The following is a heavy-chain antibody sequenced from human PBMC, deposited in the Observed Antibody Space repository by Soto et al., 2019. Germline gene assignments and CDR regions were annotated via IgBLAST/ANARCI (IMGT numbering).Heavy chain of an antibody. CDR2: ISSRSSTI. Sequence: VQLVESGGGLVRPGGSLRLSCVASGFTFINYNMNWVRQAPGKGLEWVSYISSRSSTIYYADSVKGRFTISRDNAKNSLYLQMNSLRDEDTVVYYCARDCGKGYGMDVWGQGTTVTVSS. J-gene: IGHJ6*02. V-gene: IGHV3-48*02. CDR1: GFTFINYN. CDR3: ARDCGKGYGMDV.